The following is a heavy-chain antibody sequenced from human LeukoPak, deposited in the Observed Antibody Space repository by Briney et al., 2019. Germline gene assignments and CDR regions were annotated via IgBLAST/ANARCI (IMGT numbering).Heavy chain of an antibody. CDR1: GFTFNSYE. CDR3: ARGGSGYYERDYFDY. CDR2: ISSSGSTI. D-gene: IGHD3-22*01. J-gene: IGHJ4*02. V-gene: IGHV3-48*03. Sequence: GGSLRLSCAASGFTFNSYEMNWVRQAPGKGLEWVSYISSSGSTIYYADSVKGRFTISRDNAKNSLYLQMNSLRAEDTAVYYCARGGSGYYERDYFDYWGQGTLVTVSS.